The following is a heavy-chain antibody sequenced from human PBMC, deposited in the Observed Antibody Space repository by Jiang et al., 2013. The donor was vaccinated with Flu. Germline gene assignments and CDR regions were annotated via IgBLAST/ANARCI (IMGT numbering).Heavy chain of an antibody. V-gene: IGHV4-59*08. CDR1: GGSISSYY. D-gene: IGHD1-26*01. Sequence: ETLSLTCTVSGGSISSYYWSWIRQPPGKGLEWIGYIYYSGSTNYNPSLKSRVTISVDTSKNQFSLKLSSVTAADTAVYYCARLRSGSYSYYFDYWGQGTLVTVSS. J-gene: IGHJ4*02. CDR2: IYYSGST. CDR3: ARLRSGSYSYYFDY.